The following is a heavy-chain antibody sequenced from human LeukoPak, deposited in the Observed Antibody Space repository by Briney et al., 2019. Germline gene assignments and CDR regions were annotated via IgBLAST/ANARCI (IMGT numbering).Heavy chain of an antibody. CDR2: IIPIFGTA. CDR1: GGTFSSYA. D-gene: IGHD6-19*01. J-gene: IGHJ4*02. Sequence: ASVKVSCKASGGTFSSYAISWVRQAPGQGLEWVGGIIPIFGTANYAQKFQGRVTITADESTSTAYMELSSLRSEDTAVYYCARDLGKYSSGWFDYWGQGTLVTVSS. CDR3: ARDLGKYSSGWFDY. V-gene: IGHV1-69*13.